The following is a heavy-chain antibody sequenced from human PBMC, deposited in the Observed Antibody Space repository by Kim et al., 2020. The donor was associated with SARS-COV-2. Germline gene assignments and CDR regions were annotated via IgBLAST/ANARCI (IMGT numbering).Heavy chain of an antibody. CDR1: GFTFSSYG. CDR2: IWYDGSNK. J-gene: IGHJ5*02. V-gene: IGHV3-33*01. Sequence: GGYLRLSCAASGFTFSSYGMHWVRQAPGKGLEWVAVIWYDGSNKYYADSVKGRFTISRDNSKNTLYLQMNSLRAEDTAVYYCARDLGYGSGSYDFDPWGQGTLVTVSS. CDR3: ARDLGYGSGSYDFDP. D-gene: IGHD3-10*01.